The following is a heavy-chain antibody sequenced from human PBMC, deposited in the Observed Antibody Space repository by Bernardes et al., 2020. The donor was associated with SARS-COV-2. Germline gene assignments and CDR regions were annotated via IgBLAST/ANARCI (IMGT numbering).Heavy chain of an antibody. CDR2: ISSGSHTI. Sequence: GGSLRLSCAASGFTFSSYSMSWVRRAPGKGLEWVSYISSGSHTINYADSVKGRFTISRDNAKNSLYLQMNSLRAEDTAVYYCARDTPLIDYWGQGTLVTVSS. CDR1: GFTFSSYS. D-gene: IGHD2-15*01. V-gene: IGHV3-48*01. J-gene: IGHJ4*02. CDR3: ARDTPLIDY.